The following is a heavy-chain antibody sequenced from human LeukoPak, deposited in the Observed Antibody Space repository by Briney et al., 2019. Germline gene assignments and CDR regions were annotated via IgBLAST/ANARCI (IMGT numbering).Heavy chain of an antibody. Sequence: GSLRLSCAASGFTFSSYAMHWVRQAPGKGLVWVSRIYTDGSSTSYADSVKGRFTISRDNAKNTLYLQTNSLRAEDTAVYYCARGTYYYGSGSYFPDYWGQGTLVTVSS. CDR2: IYTDGSST. CDR1: GFTFSSYA. D-gene: IGHD3-10*01. J-gene: IGHJ4*02. CDR3: ARGTYYYGSGSYFPDY. V-gene: IGHV3-74*01.